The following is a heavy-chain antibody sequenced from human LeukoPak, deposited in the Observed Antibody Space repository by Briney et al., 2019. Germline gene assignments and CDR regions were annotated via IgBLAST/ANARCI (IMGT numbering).Heavy chain of an antibody. CDR3: AGLQPSYITMVRGVIKAQDY. J-gene: IGHJ4*02. V-gene: IGHV4-39*01. CDR2: IYYSWST. D-gene: IGHD3-10*01. Sequence: WIRDPPGRGWVGSGSIYYSWSTYHNPSLQSRVTISVDTSKSQFLLKLSSVTALVKAVYYCAGLQPSYITMVRGVIKAQDYWGQGTLVTVSS.